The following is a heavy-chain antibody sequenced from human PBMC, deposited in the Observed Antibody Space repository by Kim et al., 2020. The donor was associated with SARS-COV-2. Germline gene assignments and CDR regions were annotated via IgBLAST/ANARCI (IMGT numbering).Heavy chain of an antibody. D-gene: IGHD2-15*01. J-gene: IGHJ6*02. V-gene: IGHV3-7*01. Sequence: GGSLRLSCAASGFTFFNYWMTWVRQAPGGGLEWVANIKPDGREKYYVDSLRGRFTISRDNAENSLYLQMRSLRAGDTAVYNCARVMGGGAWSMDVWGQGT. CDR1: GFTFFNYW. CDR3: ARVMGGGAWSMDV. CDR2: IKPDGREK.